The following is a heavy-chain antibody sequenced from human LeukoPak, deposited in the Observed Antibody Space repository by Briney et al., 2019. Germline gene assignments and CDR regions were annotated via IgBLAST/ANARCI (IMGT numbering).Heavy chain of an antibody. Sequence: SETLSLTCTVYGGSISTSSYYWGWIRQPPGKGLERIGSIYYSGSTYYNPSLKSRVTISVDTSKNQFSLKLSSVTAADTALYYCARDAGYSYGYSFYYFDYWGQGTLVTVSS. V-gene: IGHV4-39*02. CDR3: ARDAGYSYGYSFYYFDY. CDR1: GGSISTSSYY. J-gene: IGHJ4*02. CDR2: IYYSGST. D-gene: IGHD5-18*01.